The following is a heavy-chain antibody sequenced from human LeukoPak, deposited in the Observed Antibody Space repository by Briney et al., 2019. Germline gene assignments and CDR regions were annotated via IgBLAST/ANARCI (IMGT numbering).Heavy chain of an antibody. J-gene: IGHJ4*02. CDR1: GFTFSTYW. Sequence: GGSLRLSCAASGFTFSTYWMSWVRQAPGKGLEWVANIKRDGSEKYYVDSLKGRFTISRDNAKNSLYLQMNSLRAEDTAVYYCARDQGHYYGSGSYYYFDYWGQGTLVTVSS. D-gene: IGHD3-10*01. CDR3: ARDQGHYYGSGSYYYFDY. CDR2: IKRDGSEK. V-gene: IGHV3-7*01.